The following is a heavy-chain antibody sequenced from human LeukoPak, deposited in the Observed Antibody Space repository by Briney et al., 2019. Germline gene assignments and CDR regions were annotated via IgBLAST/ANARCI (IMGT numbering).Heavy chain of an antibody. J-gene: IGHJ6*03. CDR2: IYTSGST. D-gene: IGHD6-13*01. CDR3: ARVVEGYSSSWYYYYYMDV. V-gene: IGHV4-4*07. CDR1: GGSISSYY. Sequence: SETLSLTCTVSGGSISSYYWSWIRQPAGKGLEWIGRIYTSGSTNYNPSLKSRVTMSVDTSKNQFSLKLSSVTATDTAVYYCARVVEGYSSSWYYYYYMDVWGKGTTVTISS.